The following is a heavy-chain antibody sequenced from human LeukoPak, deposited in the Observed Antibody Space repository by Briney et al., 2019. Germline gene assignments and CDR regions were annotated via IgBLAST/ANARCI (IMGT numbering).Heavy chain of an antibody. V-gene: IGHV4-39*01. Sequence: SETLSLTGTVSGGSISSSSYYWGWIRQPPGKGLEWIGSIYYSGSTYYNPSLKSRVTISVDTSKNQFSLKLSSVTAADTAVYYCARQSSGLTRRLDYWGQGTLVTVSS. CDR3: ARQSSGLTRRLDY. CDR1: GGSISSSSYY. D-gene: IGHD6-19*01. J-gene: IGHJ4*02. CDR2: IYYSGST.